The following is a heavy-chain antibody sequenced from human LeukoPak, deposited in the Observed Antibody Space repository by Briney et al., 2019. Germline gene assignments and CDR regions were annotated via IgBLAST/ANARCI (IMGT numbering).Heavy chain of an antibody. V-gene: IGHV4-59*01. CDR2: IYYSGST. CDR3: ARQYCNGGTCSFDY. D-gene: IGHD2-15*01. Sequence: GSLRLSCAASGFTFSSYAMHWIRQPPGKGLEWIGYIYYSGSTTYNPSLKSRVTISLDTSKNQFSLKLSSVTAADTAVYYCARQYCNGGTCSFDYWGQGTLVTVSS. J-gene: IGHJ4*02. CDR1: GFTFSSYA.